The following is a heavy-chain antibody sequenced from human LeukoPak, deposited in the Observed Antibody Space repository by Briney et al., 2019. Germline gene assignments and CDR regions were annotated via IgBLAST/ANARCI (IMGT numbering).Heavy chain of an antibody. CDR2: ISSSGSTI. CDR3: ARDRKDAFDI. J-gene: IGHJ3*02. Sequence: GGSLRLSCAASGFTFSDYYMSWIRQTPAKGLEGVSYISSSGSTIYYAHSVNGRFTISRDNAKNSLYLQMNSLRAEDTAVYYCARDRKDAFDIWGQGTMVTVSS. CDR1: GFTFSDYY. V-gene: IGHV3-11*01.